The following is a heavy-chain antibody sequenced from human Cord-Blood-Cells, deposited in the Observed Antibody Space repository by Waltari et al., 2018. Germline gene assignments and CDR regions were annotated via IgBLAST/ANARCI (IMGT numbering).Heavy chain of an antibody. J-gene: IGHJ4*02. CDR2: ISWNSVSI. CDR3: AKDIGAAYTFDY. CDR1: GFTFDGFA. D-gene: IGHD2-21*01. Sequence: EVQLVESGGGLVQPGRSLRLSCSASGFTFDGFAMHWVRQAPGKGLELVSGISWNSVSIGYAYSVKGRFTISRNNAKNSQYLQMNSLRAEDTALYYCAKDIGAAYTFDYWGQGTLVTVSS. V-gene: IGHV3-9*01.